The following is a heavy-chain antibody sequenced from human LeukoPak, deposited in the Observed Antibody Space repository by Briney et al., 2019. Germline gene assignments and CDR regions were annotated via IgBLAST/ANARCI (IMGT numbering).Heavy chain of an antibody. D-gene: IGHD5-18*01. Sequence: PGRSLRLSCAASGFTFDDYAMHWVRQAPGKGLEWVSGISWNSGSIGYADSVKGRFTISRDNAKNSLYLQMNSLRAEDTALHYCAKGSGDRPHMVTAPFDYWGQGTLVTVSS. CDR1: GFTFDDYA. V-gene: IGHV3-9*01. CDR3: AKGSGDRPHMVTAPFDY. J-gene: IGHJ4*02. CDR2: ISWNSGSI.